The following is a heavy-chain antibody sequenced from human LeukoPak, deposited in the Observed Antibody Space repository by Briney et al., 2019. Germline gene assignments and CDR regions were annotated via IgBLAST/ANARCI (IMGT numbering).Heavy chain of an antibody. V-gene: IGHV5-51*01. J-gene: IGHJ3*02. CDR3: ARQYSRSWYRQEAFDI. D-gene: IGHD6-13*01. CDR1: GYSFTSYW. CDR2: IYPGDSDT. Sequence: GESLKISCKGSGYSFTSYWIGWVRQMPGKGLEWMGIIYPGDSDTRYSPSFQGQVTISADKSISTAYLQWSSLKASDTAMYYCARQYSRSWYRQEAFDIWGQGTMVTVAS.